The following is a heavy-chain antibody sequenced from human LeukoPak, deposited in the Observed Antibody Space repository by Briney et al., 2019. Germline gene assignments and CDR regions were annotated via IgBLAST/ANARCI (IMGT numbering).Heavy chain of an antibody. CDR3: AKGLGYCSGDTCYYYFDN. CDR1: GFTFSSYA. Sequence: PGGSLRLSCTASGFTFSSYAMTWVRQAPGKGLEWVSTIRSSGGTTYYADSMKGRFTISRDNSKNTLYLQMNSLRAEDTAVYYCAKGLGYCSGDTCYYYFDNWGQGTLVTVSS. V-gene: IGHV3-23*01. J-gene: IGHJ4*02. CDR2: IRSSGGTT. D-gene: IGHD2-15*01.